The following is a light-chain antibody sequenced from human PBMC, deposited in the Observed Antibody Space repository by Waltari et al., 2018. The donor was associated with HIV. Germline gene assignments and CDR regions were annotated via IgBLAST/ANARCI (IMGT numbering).Light chain of an antibody. Sequence: QLVLTQSPSASAPLGPSVKLTCTLTGGHSHYPIPWPPQQPEKGPRYLMKLNSDGSHSKGDGIPDRFSGSSSGPERYLTISSLRAEDEGDYYCQTWGAGILVFGGGTKLTVL. V-gene: IGLV4-69*01. J-gene: IGLJ3*02. CDR1: GGHSHYP. CDR3: QTWGAGILV. CDR2: LNSDGSH.